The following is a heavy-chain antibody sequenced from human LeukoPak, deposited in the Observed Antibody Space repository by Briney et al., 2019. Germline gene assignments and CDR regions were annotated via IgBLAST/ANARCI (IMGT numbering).Heavy chain of an antibody. CDR1: GFTFSTYW. V-gene: IGHV3-7*01. CDR3: ARDPPEWEHAYDI. J-gene: IGHJ3*02. Sequence: RTGGSLRLSCVVSGFTFSTYWMGWVRQAPGKGLEWVANMKTDGSEIYYVDSVRGRFSISRDNAKNSLYLQMNSLRAEDTAVYYCARDPPEWEHAYDIWGQGTMVTVSS. CDR2: MKTDGSEI. D-gene: IGHD1-26*01.